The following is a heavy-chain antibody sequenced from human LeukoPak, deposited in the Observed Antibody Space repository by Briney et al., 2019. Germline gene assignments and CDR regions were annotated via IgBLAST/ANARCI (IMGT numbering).Heavy chain of an antibody. V-gene: IGHV1-2*06. CDR3: ARSGVDTYGLQASGDFDY. Sequence: ASVKLSCKASGYTFTGYYVHWVRQAPGQGLEWMGRISPNSGDTNYAQKFQGRVTMTRDTSSSTAYVELIRLRSDDTAVYYCARSGVDTYGLQASGDFDYWGQGILVTVSS. CDR1: GYTFTGYY. CDR2: ISPNSGDT. J-gene: IGHJ4*02. D-gene: IGHD5-18*01.